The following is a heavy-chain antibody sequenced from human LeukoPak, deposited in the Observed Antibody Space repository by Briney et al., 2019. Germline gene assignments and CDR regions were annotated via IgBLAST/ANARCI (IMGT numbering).Heavy chain of an antibody. V-gene: IGHV3-23*01. J-gene: IGHJ4*02. CDR2: ISGSDGST. CDR3: AKDSAKKYDDY. Sequence: GGSLRLSCAASGFTFSSYVMSWVRQAPGKGLEWVSGISGSDGSTNYADSVKGRFTISRENSKNTLYLQMNSLRAEDTAVYYCAKDSAKKYDDYWGQGTLVTVSS. D-gene: IGHD2/OR15-2a*01. CDR1: GFTFSSYV.